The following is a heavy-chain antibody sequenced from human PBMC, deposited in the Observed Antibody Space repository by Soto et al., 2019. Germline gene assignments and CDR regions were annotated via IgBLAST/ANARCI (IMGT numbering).Heavy chain of an antibody. CDR3: ARQPLYCSGGSCYPFYYYYYMDA. CDR2: IYYSVST. CDR1: GGSISSSSYY. J-gene: IGHJ6*03. D-gene: IGHD2-15*01. V-gene: IGHV4-39*01. Sequence: QLQLQESGPGLVKPSETLSLTCTVSGGSISSSSYYWGWIRQPPGKGLEWIGSIYYSVSTYYNPSLKSRVTTSVDTSKNQFSPKLSSVTAADTAVYYCARQPLYCSGGSCYPFYYYYYMDAWGKGTTVTVSS.